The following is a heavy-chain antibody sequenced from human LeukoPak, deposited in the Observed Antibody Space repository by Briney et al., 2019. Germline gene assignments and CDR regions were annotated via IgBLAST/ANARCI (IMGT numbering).Heavy chain of an antibody. Sequence: RASLRLSCAASGFTLSGSAMHWVRQASGKGLEWVGRLRVEANSYATAYAASVKGRFTISRDDSKNTAYLQMNSLKTEDTAVYYCTSANIVVVPAASDAFDIWGQGTMVTFST. V-gene: IGHV3-73*01. CDR1: GFTLSGSA. CDR2: LRVEANSYAT. CDR3: TSANIVVVPAASDAFDI. D-gene: IGHD2-2*01. J-gene: IGHJ3*02.